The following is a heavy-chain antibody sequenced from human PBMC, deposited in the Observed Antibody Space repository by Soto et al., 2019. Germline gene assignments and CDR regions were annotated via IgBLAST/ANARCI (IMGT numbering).Heavy chain of an antibody. V-gene: IGHV1-18*01. CDR3: AGVVPGAEDWFGP. Sequence: GASVKVSCKTSGYTFSNYGITWVRQAPGQPLEWLGWISLYSDGTNYAQKFQGRVSMTTDTSTTTAYMELRSLRSDDTAVYYCAGVVPGAEDWFGPWGQGTLVTVSS. J-gene: IGHJ5*02. D-gene: IGHD2-2*01. CDR1: GYTFSNYG. CDR2: ISLYSDGT.